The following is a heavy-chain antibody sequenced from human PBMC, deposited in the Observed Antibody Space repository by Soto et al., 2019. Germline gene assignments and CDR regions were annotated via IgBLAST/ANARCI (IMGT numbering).Heavy chain of an antibody. J-gene: IGHJ4*03. Sequence: VASVKVSCKTSGYIFTGYFIHWVRQTPGQGLQWMGRITPNSGDTKYGQTFQGRVTFTRDTSTSTAYMELSGLRSDDTALHYCVRWGYGYNSLEFWGQGTLVTVSS. V-gene: IGHV1-2*06. D-gene: IGHD5-12*01. CDR2: ITPNSGDT. CDR1: GYIFTGYF. CDR3: VRWGYGYNSLEF.